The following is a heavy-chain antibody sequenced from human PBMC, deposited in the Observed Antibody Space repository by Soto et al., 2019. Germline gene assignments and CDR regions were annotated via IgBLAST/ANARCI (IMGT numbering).Heavy chain of an antibody. J-gene: IGHJ4*02. CDR2: ISGSGGST. D-gene: IGHD3-22*01. V-gene: IGHV3-23*01. CDR1: GFTFSSYA. Sequence: GGSLRLSCASSGFTFSSYAIIWVRQAPGKGLDWVSAISGSGGSTYYADSVKGRFTISRDNSKNTLYLQMNSLRAEDTAVYYCAKDIDYYDSASDYWGQGTLVTVSS. CDR3: AKDIDYYDSASDY.